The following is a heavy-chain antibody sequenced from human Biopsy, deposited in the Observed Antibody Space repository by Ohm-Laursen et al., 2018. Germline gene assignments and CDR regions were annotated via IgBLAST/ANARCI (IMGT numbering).Heavy chain of an antibody. CDR1: GYTFPSYG. CDR2: ISAYNGNR. V-gene: IGHV1-18*01. Sequence: ASVKVSCKASGYTFPSYGISWVRQAPGQGLVWMGWISAYNGNRNYAQKFQGRVTMTTDTSTSTAYMELRSLRSDGTAVYFCAREEDNSGYDYYGMDVWGQGTTVTVSS. CDR3: AREEDNSGYDYYGMDV. J-gene: IGHJ6*02. D-gene: IGHD3-22*01.